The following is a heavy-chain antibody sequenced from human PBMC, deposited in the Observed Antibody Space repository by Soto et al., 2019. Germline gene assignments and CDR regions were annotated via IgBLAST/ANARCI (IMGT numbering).Heavy chain of an antibody. CDR1: GFTFSSYT. V-gene: IGHV3-21*01. Sequence: KAGGSLRLSCAASGFTFSSYTMNWVRQAPGKGLEWVAFITSGSGYIYYADSVKGRFTISRDDANNSLFLQMSSLRAEDTAVYYCTREHVVTIFRRGQRGSFDNWSQGTLVTVSS. CDR3: TREHVVTIFRRGQRGSFDN. D-gene: IGHD3-9*01. J-gene: IGHJ4*02. CDR2: ITSGSGYI.